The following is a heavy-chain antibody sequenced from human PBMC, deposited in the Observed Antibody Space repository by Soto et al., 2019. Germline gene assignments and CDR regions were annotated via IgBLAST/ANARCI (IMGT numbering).Heavy chain of an antibody. CDR1: GYSFTSYW. Sequence: PGESLKISCKGSGYSFTSYWISWVRQMPGKGLEWMGRIDPSDSYTNYSPSFQGHVTISADKSISTAYLQWSSLKASDTAMYYCARELSNIVVVPAAKDYYGMDVWGQGTTVTVSS. CDR2: IDPSDSYT. J-gene: IGHJ6*02. CDR3: ARELSNIVVVPAAKDYYGMDV. D-gene: IGHD2-2*01. V-gene: IGHV5-10-1*01.